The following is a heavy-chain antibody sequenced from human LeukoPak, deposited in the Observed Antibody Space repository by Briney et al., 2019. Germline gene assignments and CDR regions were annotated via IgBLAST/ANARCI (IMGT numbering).Heavy chain of an antibody. CDR1: GDSISSGGFY. CDR3: ARVYTSAWSDSNWFDP. V-gene: IGHV4-31*03. D-gene: IGHD6-19*01. Sequence: SQTLSLTCTVSGDSISSGGFYWSWIRQYPGKSLEWIGYIYYSGSTYFNPSLKSRVLISIDTSKNQFSLKMSSMTAADTAVYYCARVYTSAWSDSNWFDPWGQGTLVTVSS. J-gene: IGHJ5*02. CDR2: IYYSGST.